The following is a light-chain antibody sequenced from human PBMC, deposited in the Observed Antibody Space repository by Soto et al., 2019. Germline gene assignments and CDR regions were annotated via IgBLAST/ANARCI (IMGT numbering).Light chain of an antibody. Sequence: EIVMTQSPATLSVSPGERATLSCRASQSVSSKLAWYQQKPGQAPRLLIYDASTRATGIPARFSGSGSGTESTLTISSLQSEDFEVYYCQQYDNWPLTFGGGAKVEIK. V-gene: IGKV3-15*01. J-gene: IGKJ4*01. CDR3: QQYDNWPLT. CDR1: QSVSSK. CDR2: DAS.